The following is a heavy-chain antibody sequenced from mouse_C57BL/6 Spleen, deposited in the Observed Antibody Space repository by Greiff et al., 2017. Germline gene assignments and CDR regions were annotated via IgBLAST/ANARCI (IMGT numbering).Heavy chain of an antibody. CDR1: GYTFTSYW. CDR3: ARCHYSNYFFDY. CDR2: IDPSDSYT. Sequence: QVQLQQPGAELVKPGASVKLSCKASGYTFTSYWMQWVKQRPGQGLEWIGEIDPSDSYTNYNQKFKGKATLTVDTSSSTAYMQLSSLTSEDSAVYYCARCHYSNYFFDYWGQGTTLTVSS. D-gene: IGHD2-5*01. J-gene: IGHJ2*01. V-gene: IGHV1-50*01.